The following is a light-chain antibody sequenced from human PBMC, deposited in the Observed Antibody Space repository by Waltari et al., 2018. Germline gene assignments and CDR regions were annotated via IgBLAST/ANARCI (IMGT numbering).Light chain of an antibody. Sequence: SYELTQPPSVSVSPGQTASITCSGDKLGEKYACWYQQKPGQSPVLVIYQDSKLPSGTPARFSGSNSGNTATLTISGTQSMDEADYYCQAWDSSTVVFGGGTKLTVL. CDR2: QDS. J-gene: IGLJ2*01. V-gene: IGLV3-1*01. CDR3: QAWDSSTVV. CDR1: KLGEKY.